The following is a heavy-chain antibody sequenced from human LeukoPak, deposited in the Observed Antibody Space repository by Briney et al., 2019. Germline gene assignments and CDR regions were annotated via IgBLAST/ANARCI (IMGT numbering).Heavy chain of an antibody. Sequence: GGSLRLSCAASGFTFSSYAMHWVRQAPGKGLEWVAVISYDGSNKYYADSVKGRFTISRDNSKNTLYLQMNSLRAEDTAVYYCATENCGGDCFVLRGAFDIWGQGTMVTVSS. CDR1: GFTFSSYA. D-gene: IGHD2-21*02. J-gene: IGHJ3*02. CDR3: ATENCGGDCFVLRGAFDI. CDR2: ISYDGSNK. V-gene: IGHV3-30-3*01.